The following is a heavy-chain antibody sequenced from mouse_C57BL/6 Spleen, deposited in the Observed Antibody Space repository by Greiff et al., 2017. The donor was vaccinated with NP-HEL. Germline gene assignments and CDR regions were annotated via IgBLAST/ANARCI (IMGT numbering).Heavy chain of an antibody. CDR2: ISYDGSN. CDR1: GYSITSGYY. D-gene: IGHD4-1*02. CDR3: ARDLNGDFAY. J-gene: IGHJ3*01. V-gene: IGHV3-6*01. Sequence: EVQLQESGPGLVKPSQSLSLTCSVTGYSITSGYYWNWIRQFPGNKLEWMGYISYDGSNNYNPSLKNRISITRDTSKNQFFLKLNSVTTEDTATYYCARDLNGDFAYWGQGTLVTVSA.